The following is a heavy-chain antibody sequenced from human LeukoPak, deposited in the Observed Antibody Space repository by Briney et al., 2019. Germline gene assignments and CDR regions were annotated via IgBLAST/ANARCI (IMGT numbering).Heavy chain of an antibody. CDR3: ARGWELYFDY. J-gene: IGHJ4*02. CDR2: ISYDGSNK. V-gene: IGHV3-30*03. Sequence: GGSLRLSCAASGFTFSSYGMHWVRQAPGKGLEWVAVISYDGSNKYYADSVKGRFTISRDNAKNSLYLQMNSLRAEDTAVYYCARGWELYFDYWGQGTLVTVSS. D-gene: IGHD1-26*01. CDR1: GFTFSSYG.